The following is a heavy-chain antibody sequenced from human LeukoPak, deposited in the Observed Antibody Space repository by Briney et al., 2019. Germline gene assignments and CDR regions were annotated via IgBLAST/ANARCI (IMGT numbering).Heavy chain of an antibody. V-gene: IGHV3-7*01. Sequence: GGSLRLSCAASGFTFSSYWMSWVRQAPGKGLEWVANIKQDGNEKYYVDSVKGRLTISRDNAKNSLYLQMNSLRAEDTAVYYCATYYYGSENYYKRFDYWGQGTLVTVSS. D-gene: IGHD3-10*01. CDR1: GFTFSSYW. CDR3: ATYYYGSENYYKRFDY. J-gene: IGHJ4*02. CDR2: IKQDGNEK.